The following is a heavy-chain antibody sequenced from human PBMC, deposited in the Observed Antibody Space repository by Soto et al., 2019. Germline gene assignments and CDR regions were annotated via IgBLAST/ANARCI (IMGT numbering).Heavy chain of an antibody. Sequence: QVQLVQSGAEVKKPGSSVKVSCKASGGTFSSYAISWVRQAPGQGLEWMGGIIPIFGTANYAQKFQGRVTITADESTSTAYMELSSLRSEDTAVYYCASRPGWGSSQTDNYYYYGMDVWGQGTTVTVSS. J-gene: IGHJ6*02. D-gene: IGHD3-16*01. V-gene: IGHV1-69*12. CDR2: IIPIFGTA. CDR3: ASRPGWGSSQTDNYYYYGMDV. CDR1: GGTFSSYA.